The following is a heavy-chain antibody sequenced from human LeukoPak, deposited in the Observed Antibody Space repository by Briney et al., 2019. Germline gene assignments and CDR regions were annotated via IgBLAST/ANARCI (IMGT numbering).Heavy chain of an antibody. CDR1: GFTFTSYA. CDR2: ITGSGDTT. Sequence: GGSLRLSCAASGFTFTSYAMSWVRQAPGKGLEWVSAITGSGDTTYYAASVKGRFTISRDNSKNTLYLQMSSLRAEDTAIYYCAKETRGSSSWFSFDYWGQGTLVTVSS. CDR3: AKETRGSSSWFSFDY. V-gene: IGHV3-23*01. D-gene: IGHD6-13*01. J-gene: IGHJ4*02.